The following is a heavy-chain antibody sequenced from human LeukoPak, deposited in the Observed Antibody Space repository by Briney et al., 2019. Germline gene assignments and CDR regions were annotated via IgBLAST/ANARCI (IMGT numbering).Heavy chain of an antibody. V-gene: IGHV1-46*01. J-gene: IGHJ6*02. CDR1: GYTFTSYY. D-gene: IGHD1-26*01. Sequence: ASVKVSCKASGYTFTSYYMHWVRQAPGQGLEWMGIINPSGGSTSYAQKFQGRVTITRDTPASTAYMELSSLRSEDTAVYYCARDGRFIVADYYYGMDVWGQGTTVTVSS. CDR3: ARDGRFIVADYYYGMDV. CDR2: INPSGGST.